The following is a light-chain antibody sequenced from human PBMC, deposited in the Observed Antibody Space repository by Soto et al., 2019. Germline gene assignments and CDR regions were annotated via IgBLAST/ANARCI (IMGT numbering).Light chain of an antibody. V-gene: IGKV1-39*01. CDR3: QQSYTTPYL. Sequence: DIQMTQSPSSLSASVGDRVTITCRASQSISSYLNWYQQKPGKAPKLLIYAASTLQTGISSRFSGSGSGTDFTLTISSMHPEDFATYYCQQSYTTPYLFGQGTKLEIK. CDR1: QSISSY. J-gene: IGKJ2*01. CDR2: AAS.